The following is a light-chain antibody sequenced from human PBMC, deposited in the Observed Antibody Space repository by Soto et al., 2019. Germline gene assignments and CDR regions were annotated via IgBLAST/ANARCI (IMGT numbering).Light chain of an antibody. CDR3: AAWDDSLSGWV. V-gene: IGLV1-44*01. Sequence: QPVLTQPPSASGTPGQRVTISCSGSTSNVGSYNVNWYQQAPGMAPKVLIHSYNQRPSGVSDRFSGSQSDTSASLAISDLQSEDEADYYCAAWDDSLSGWVFGGGTKLTVL. CDR2: SYN. CDR1: TSNVGSYN. J-gene: IGLJ3*02.